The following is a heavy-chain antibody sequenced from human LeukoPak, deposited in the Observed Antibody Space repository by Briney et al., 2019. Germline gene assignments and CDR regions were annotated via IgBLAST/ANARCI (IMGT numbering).Heavy chain of an antibody. CDR3: VKITSVTGGDC. CDR1: GFTFSSYA. V-gene: IGHV3-23*01. CDR2: SSGSGGST. Sequence: SGGSLRLSCAASGFTFSSYAMSWVRQAPGRGLEWVSASSGSGGSTYYADSVKGRFTISRDNSKNTLYLQMNSLRDEDTAVYYCVKITSVTGGDCWGQGTRLTVSS. D-gene: IGHD1-14*01. J-gene: IGHJ4*02.